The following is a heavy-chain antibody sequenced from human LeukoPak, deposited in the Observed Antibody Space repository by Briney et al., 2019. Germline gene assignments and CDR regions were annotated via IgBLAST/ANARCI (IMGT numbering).Heavy chain of an antibody. V-gene: IGHV3-64D*09. CDR1: GFTFSSYA. J-gene: IGHJ4*02. CDR2: ISSNGGST. Sequence: GGSLRLSCSASGFTFSSYAMHWVRQAPGKGLEYVSAISSNGGSTYYADSVKGRFTICRDNSMNTLYLQMSSLRAEDTAVYYCARDHDYGWTYYYDSSGLYYFDYWGQGTLVTVSS. D-gene: IGHD3-22*01. CDR3: ARDHDYGWTYYYDSSGLYYFDY.